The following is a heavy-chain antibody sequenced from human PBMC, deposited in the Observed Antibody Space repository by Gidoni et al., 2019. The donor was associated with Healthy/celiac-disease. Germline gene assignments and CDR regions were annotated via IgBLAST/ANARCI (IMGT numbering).Heavy chain of an antibody. Sequence: EVQLVESGGGLVKPGGSLRLSCAASGFTFSRYSMNWVRQAPGKGLEWVSSISSSSSYIYYADSVKGRFTISRDNAKNSLYLQMNSLRAEDTAVYYCARDLPTGTTVGPFGPWGQGTLVTVSS. V-gene: IGHV3-21*01. CDR1: GFTFSRYS. D-gene: IGHD1-7*01. CDR3: ARDLPTGTTVGPFGP. J-gene: IGHJ5*02. CDR2: ISSSSSYI.